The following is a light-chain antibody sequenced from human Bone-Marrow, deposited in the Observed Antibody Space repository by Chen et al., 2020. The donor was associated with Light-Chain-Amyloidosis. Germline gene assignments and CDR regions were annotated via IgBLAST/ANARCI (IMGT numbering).Light chain of an antibody. CDR1: ALPKQH. Sequence: SYELTQPPSVSASPGQTARITCSGDALPKQHAYWYQQRPGQAPVLIIYKDTVRPSGIPERISGSGSGTIVTLTISGVQAEDEADYYCQSADVTGSYVMFGGGTKLTVL. V-gene: IGLV3-25*03. J-gene: IGLJ3*02. CDR2: KDT. CDR3: QSADVTGSYVM.